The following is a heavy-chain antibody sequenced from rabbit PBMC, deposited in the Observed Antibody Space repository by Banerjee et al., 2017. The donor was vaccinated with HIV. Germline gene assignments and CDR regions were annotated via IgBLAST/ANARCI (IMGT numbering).Heavy chain of an antibody. J-gene: IGHJ4*01. CDR3: ARQKYTYDVNGDSYATYFDL. D-gene: IGHD6-1*01. CDR1: GFSFSSSYY. CDR2: IYTGSGST. V-gene: IGHV1S40*01. Sequence: QSLEESGGDLVKPGASLTLTCTASGFSFSSSYYMCWVRQAPGKGLEWIGCIYTGSGSTYYASWAKGRFTISKASSTTVTLQMTSLTAADTATYACARQKYTYDVNGDSYATYFDLWGQGTLVTVS.